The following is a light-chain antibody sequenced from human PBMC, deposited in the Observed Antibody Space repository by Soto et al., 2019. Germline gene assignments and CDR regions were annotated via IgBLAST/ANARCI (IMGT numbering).Light chain of an antibody. CDR1: QSVSSSY. V-gene: IGKV3-20*01. J-gene: IGKJ4*01. Sequence: EIVLTQSPGTLSLSPGERATLSCRASQSVSSSYLAWYQQKPGQAPRLLIYGASSRATGIPDRFSGSGSGTDFTLTISRLEPEDFAMYYCQQYSNSPPLTFGGGTKVEIK. CDR2: GAS. CDR3: QQYSNSPPLT.